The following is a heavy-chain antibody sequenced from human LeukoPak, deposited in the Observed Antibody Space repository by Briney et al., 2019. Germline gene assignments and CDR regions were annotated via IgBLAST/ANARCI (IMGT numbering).Heavy chain of an antibody. Sequence: GASVKVSCKASGYTFTSYAMHWVRQAPGQRLEWMGWINAGNGNTKYSQKFQGRVTITRDTSASTTYMELSSLRSEDTAVYYCARVDLWFGELLRGMDVWGQGTMVTVSS. CDR1: GYTFTSYA. CDR3: ARVDLWFGELLRGMDV. CDR2: INAGNGNT. V-gene: IGHV1-3*01. J-gene: IGHJ6*02. D-gene: IGHD3-10*01.